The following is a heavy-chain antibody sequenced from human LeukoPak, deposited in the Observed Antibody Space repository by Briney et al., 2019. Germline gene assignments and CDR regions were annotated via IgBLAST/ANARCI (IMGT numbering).Heavy chain of an antibody. CDR1: GFTFDDYA. D-gene: IGHD5-18*01. V-gene: IGHV3-43*02. Sequence: GGSLRLSCAASGFTFDDYAMHWVRQAPGKGLEWVSLISGDGGSTYYADSVKGRFTISRDNSKNSLYLQMNSLRTEDTALYYCAKEGPTSSYGNPEDNWFDPWGQGTLVTVSS. J-gene: IGHJ5*02. CDR3: AKEGPTSSYGNPEDNWFDP. CDR2: ISGDGGST.